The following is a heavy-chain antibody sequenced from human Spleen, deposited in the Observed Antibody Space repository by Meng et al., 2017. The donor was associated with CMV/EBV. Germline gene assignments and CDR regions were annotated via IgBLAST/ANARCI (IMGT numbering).Heavy chain of an antibody. Sequence: SGGSFSGYAVSWVRQAPGHVLEWMGGIIPTIGRENYPQKFQGRVTITTDESTSTVYLELSRLTFGDTAVYYCARGWPGGLTAEYFHHWGQGTLVTVSS. D-gene: IGHD3-16*01. V-gene: IGHV1-69*05. CDR1: GGSFSGYA. CDR3: ARGWPGGLTAEYFHH. CDR2: IIPTIGRE. J-gene: IGHJ1*01.